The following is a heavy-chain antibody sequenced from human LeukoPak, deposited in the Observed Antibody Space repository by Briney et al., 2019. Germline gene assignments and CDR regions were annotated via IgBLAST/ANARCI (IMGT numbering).Heavy chain of an antibody. CDR2: ISGNGDSI. CDR1: GFTFSSSG. V-gene: IGHV3-23*01. D-gene: IGHD1-26*01. J-gene: IGHJ4*02. CDR3: ARGAPWELRDFDY. Sequence: GGSLRLSCAASGFTFSSSGMSWVRQAPGKGLEWVSDISGNGDSIYYAESVKGRFTTSRDNSKNTLFLQMNSLRAEDTAVYYCARGAPWELRDFDYWGQGTLVTVSS.